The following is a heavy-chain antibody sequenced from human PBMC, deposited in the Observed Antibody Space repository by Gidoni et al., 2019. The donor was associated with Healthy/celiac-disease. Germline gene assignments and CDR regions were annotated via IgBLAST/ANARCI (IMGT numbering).Heavy chain of an antibody. CDR1: GLTFDDYA. J-gene: IGHJ3*02. CDR3: AKARGFTYGIDAFDI. CDR2: INWNSASA. Sequence: EVQLVASGGDLVQPGTSLRLSCEVSGLTFDDYAMHWVRQGPGKGLEWVSGINWNSASAGYAESVEGRFTISRDNAKKSLYLQMTSLRPEDTAVYYCAKARGFTYGIDAFDIWGHGTMVTVSS. V-gene: IGHV3-9*01. D-gene: IGHD5-18*01.